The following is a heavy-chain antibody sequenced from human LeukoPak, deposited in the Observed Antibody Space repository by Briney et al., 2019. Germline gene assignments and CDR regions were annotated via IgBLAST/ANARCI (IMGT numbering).Heavy chain of an antibody. D-gene: IGHD2/OR15-2a*01. CDR3: ARHRRTTAYSSLDY. J-gene: IGHJ4*02. V-gene: IGHV4-39*01. CDR2: LSYSGTT. Sequence: SETLSLTCTVSGGSLSSSSYYWGWIRQPPGKELEWIGSLSYSGTTYYNPSLKSRVTISVDTSKNQLSLELTSVTAADTAVYYCARHRRTTAYSSLDYWGQGTLVIVSS. CDR1: GGSLSSSSYY.